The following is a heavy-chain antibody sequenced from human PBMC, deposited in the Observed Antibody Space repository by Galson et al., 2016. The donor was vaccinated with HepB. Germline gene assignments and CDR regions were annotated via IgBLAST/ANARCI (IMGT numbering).Heavy chain of an antibody. D-gene: IGHD3-16*01. CDR1: GFTSSNHW. V-gene: IGHV3-7*01. J-gene: IGHJ4*02. CDR2: ISQDGGKK. CDR3: ARIIRPFAEFDS. Sequence: SLRLSCAASGFTSSNHWMSWVRQAPGKGLEGVAGISQDGGKKDYLESVKGRFTISRDNAKNSLYLQMDNLRAEDTAVYYCARIIRPFAEFDSWGQGTLVTVTS.